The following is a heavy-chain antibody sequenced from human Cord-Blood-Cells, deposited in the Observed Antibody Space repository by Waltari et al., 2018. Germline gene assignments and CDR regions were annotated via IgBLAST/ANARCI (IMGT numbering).Heavy chain of an antibody. D-gene: IGHD2-15*01. J-gene: IGHJ4*02. CDR2: MNPNSCNT. CDR1: GCSVTSYD. V-gene: IGHV1-8*01. Sequence: VPLGQSGAEVKKLGASVKASCRAAGCSVTSYDINWVGQGTGQGREWMGWMNPNSCNTGYAQKFQGRVTMTRNTSISTAYMELSSLRSEDTAVYYCARVYCSGGSCYFDYWGQGTLVTVSS. CDR3: ARVYCSGGSCYFDY.